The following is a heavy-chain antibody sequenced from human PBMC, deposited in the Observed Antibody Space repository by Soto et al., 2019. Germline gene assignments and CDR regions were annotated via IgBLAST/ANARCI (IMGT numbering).Heavy chain of an antibody. J-gene: IGHJ2*01. Sequence: QVQLQESGPGLVKPSETLSLTCTVSGGSISGYYWSWVRQPPGKRLEWIGYIYYSGSTNYNPSLKSRVTISVDTSKNQCSLKLSSVTAADTAVYYCARLSYSSGCYWGRGTLVTVSS. CDR3: ARLSYSSGCY. CDR2: IYYSGST. D-gene: IGHD6-19*01. V-gene: IGHV4-59*08. CDR1: GGSISGYY.